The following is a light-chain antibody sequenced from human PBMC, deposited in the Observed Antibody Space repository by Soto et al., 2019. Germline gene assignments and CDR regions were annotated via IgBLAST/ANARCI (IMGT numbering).Light chain of an antibody. CDR2: ATS. CDR3: AAWDDSLSGHYV. Sequence: QSALTQPAAVSGSPGQSITISCTGTSSDVGTYNLVSWYQQYPGKAPKLMIYATSKRPSGVPDRFSGSKSGTSASLAISGLRSEDEADYYCAAWDDSLSGHYVFGTGTKLTVL. CDR1: SSDVGTYNL. V-gene: IGLV2-14*02. J-gene: IGLJ1*01.